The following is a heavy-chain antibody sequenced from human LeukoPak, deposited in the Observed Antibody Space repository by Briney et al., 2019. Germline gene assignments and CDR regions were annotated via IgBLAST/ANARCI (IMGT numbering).Heavy chain of an antibody. D-gene: IGHD2-2*01. V-gene: IGHV4-30-2*01. CDR3: ARDRGDIVVAPAAPEGAFDI. J-gene: IGHJ3*02. CDR1: GGSIGIDDYY. CDR2: IYHRGTT. Sequence: SETLSLTCTVSGGSIGIDDYYWTWIRQPPGKGLEWIGYIYHRGTTYYNPSLESRVTISVDRSKNQFSLKLSSVTAADTAMFYCARDRGDIVVAPAAPEGAFDIWGQGTMVTVSS.